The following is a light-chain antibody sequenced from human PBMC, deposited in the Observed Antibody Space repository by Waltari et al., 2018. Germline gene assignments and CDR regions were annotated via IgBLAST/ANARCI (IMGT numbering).Light chain of an antibody. CDR2: GVS. CDR1: QSITSIY. J-gene: IGKJ4*01. V-gene: IGKV3-20*01. Sequence: EIVLTQSPGTLSLSPGESATLSCRASQSITSIYLGWYQQTSGQAPRLLMYGVSTRATGVPDRFSGSGAGTDFTLTISRLEPEDFAVYYCQQYSTSSPTFGGGTNVEIK. CDR3: QQYSTSSPT.